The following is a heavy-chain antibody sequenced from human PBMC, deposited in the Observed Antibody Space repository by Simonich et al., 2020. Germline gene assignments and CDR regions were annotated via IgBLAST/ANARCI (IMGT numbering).Heavy chain of an antibody. CDR3: ARDRAARYYYYYYMDV. D-gene: IGHD6-6*01. Sequence: QVQLVQSGAEVKKPGASVKVSCKATGYPFTGDYMHWVRQSPGQGLEWVGGLNPNSGGTNYAHKVQGRVTMTRDTSSSTAYMELSRLRSDDTAVYYCARDRAARYYYYYYMDVWGKGTTVTVSS. CDR2: LNPNSGGT. V-gene: IGHV1-2*07. CDR1: GYPFTGDY. J-gene: IGHJ6*03.